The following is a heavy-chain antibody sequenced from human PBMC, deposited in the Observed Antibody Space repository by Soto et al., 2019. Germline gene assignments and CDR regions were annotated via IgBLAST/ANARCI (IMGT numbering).Heavy chain of an antibody. D-gene: IGHD3-10*01. CDR2: IYSSGVT. V-gene: IGHV3-66*01. J-gene: IGHJ4*02. Sequence: VQLVESGGDLVQPGGSLRLSCAASGFTVSNNYMSWVRQAPGKGLEWVSLIYSSGVTYYADSVKGRFTISRDNTRNNLYLQMKCLIVEDTAVSYCAGGPNRGYWCQGTLVTVSP. CDR1: GFTVSNNY. CDR3: AGGPNRGY.